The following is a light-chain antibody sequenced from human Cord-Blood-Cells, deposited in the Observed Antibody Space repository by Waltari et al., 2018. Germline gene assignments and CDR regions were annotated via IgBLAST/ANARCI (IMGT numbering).Light chain of an antibody. J-gene: IGKJ2*01. CDR3: MQATQFPYT. CDR2: KIS. CDR1: ESLVHSDGNTY. Sequence: DLVMTQTPLSAPVTLGQPASISCRSSESLVHSDGNTYWSWRQQRPGQPPKLLIYKISNRFSGVPDRFSGSCAGTDFTLKISSVPAQDVGAYYCMQATQFPYTFGQGTKLEIK. V-gene: IGKV2-24*01.